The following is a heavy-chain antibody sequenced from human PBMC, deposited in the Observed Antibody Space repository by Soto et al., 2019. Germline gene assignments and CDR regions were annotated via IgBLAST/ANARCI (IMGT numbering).Heavy chain of an antibody. CDR3: ARLRRFTIFGVGYMDV. CDR2: IKQDGSDK. D-gene: IGHD3-3*01. CDR1: AFTFSSYW. Sequence: EVQLVESGGGLVQPGGSVRLSCAASAFTFSSYWMTWVRQAPVKGLEWVANIKQDGSDKFYVDSVKGRFTISRDNAKNLLYLQMDSLRAEDTAVYYCARLRRFTIFGVGYMDVWGKGTTVTVSS. V-gene: IGHV3-7*01. J-gene: IGHJ6*03.